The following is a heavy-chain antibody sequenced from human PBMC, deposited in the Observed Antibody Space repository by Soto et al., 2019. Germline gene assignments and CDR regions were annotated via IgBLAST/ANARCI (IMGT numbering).Heavy chain of an antibody. CDR3: ARPKPDYYYGMDV. CDR1: GGSISSSSYY. V-gene: IGHV4-39*01. J-gene: IGHJ6*02. Sequence: PSETLSLTCTVSGGSISSSSYYWGWIRQPPGKGLEWIGSIYYSGSTYYNPSLKSRVTISVDTSKNQFSLKLSSVTAADTAVYYCARPKPDYYYGMDVWGQGTTVTVSS. CDR2: IYYSGST.